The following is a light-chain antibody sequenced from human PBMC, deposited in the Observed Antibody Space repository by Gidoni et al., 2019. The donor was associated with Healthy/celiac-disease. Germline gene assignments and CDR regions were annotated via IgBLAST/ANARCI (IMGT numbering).Light chain of an antibody. Sequence: QSALTQPPSASGSPRQSVTISCTGTSSDVGGYNDVSCYQQHPGKAPKLMVYEVSQRPSGVPDRFSGSKSGNTASLTVSGLQAEDEADYYCSSYAGSNNLVFGGGTKLTVL. CDR2: EVS. CDR3: SSYAGSNNLV. CDR1: SSDVGGYND. J-gene: IGLJ2*01. V-gene: IGLV2-8*01.